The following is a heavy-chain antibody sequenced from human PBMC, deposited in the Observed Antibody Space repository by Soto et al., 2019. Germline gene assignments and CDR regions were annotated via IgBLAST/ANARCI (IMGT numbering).Heavy chain of an antibody. CDR3: ARRYCSGGSCYDPPDAFDI. CDR2: IYPGDSDI. CDR1: GYSFTSYW. D-gene: IGHD2-15*01. Sequence: PGESLKISCKGSGYSFTSYWIGWVRQMPGKGLEWMGIIYPGDSDIRYSPSFQGQVTISADKSISTAYLQWSSLKASDTAMYYCARRYCSGGSCYDPPDAFDIWGQGTMVTVSS. V-gene: IGHV5-51*01. J-gene: IGHJ3*02.